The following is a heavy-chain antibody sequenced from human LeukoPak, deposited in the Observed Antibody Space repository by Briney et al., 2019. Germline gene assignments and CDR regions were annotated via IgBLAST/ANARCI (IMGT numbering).Heavy chain of an antibody. CDR3: ARAPRIAVADTQFDY. D-gene: IGHD6-19*01. CDR2: IYYSGST. Sequence: PSETLSLTCTVSGDSISGSSYFWGWIRQPPGKGLEWIGAIYYSGSTYYNPSLKSRVTISIDTSKSQFSLKMSSVTAADTAVYYCARAPRIAVADTQFDYWGQGTLVTVSS. CDR1: GDSISGSSYF. V-gene: IGHV4-39*07. J-gene: IGHJ4*02.